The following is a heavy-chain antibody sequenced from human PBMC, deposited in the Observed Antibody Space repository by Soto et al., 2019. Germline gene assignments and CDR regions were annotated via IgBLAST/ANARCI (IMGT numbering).Heavy chain of an antibody. CDR2: FYYSGST. Sequence: SETLSLTCTVSGDSISTNSYSWGWIRQPPGQGLEWIGLFYYSGSTHYNPSLKSRLTVSVDTSKNQFSLKVSSVTAADTAVYYCARQGGWEPFDSWGQGTLVTVS. D-gene: IGHD1-26*01. CDR3: ARQGGWEPFDS. J-gene: IGHJ4*02. V-gene: IGHV4-39*01. CDR1: GDSISTNSYS.